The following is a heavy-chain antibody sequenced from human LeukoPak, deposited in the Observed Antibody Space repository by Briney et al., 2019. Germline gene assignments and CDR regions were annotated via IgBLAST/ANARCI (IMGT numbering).Heavy chain of an antibody. D-gene: IGHD6-19*01. CDR2: ISSSSTYM. J-gene: IGHJ4*02. CDR1: GFTFSSCC. V-gene: IGHV3-21*01. Sequence: GGSLRLSCAASGFTFSSCCMSGVRQAPGKGLEWVSSISSSSTYMFYADSVRGRFTISRDNAKNSLYLQMNSLRAEDTAVYYCARDRGSGWHTFDYWGQGNLVTVSS. CDR3: ARDRGSGWHTFDY.